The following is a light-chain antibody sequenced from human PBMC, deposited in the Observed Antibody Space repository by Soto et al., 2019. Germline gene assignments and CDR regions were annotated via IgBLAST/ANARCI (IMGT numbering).Light chain of an antibody. CDR2: GAF. V-gene: IGKV3-20*01. Sequence: EIVLTQSPGTLSLSPGERATLSCRASLSVSSSYLAWYQQKPGQAPRLLIYGAFSRATGIPDRFSGSGSGTDLTLTISRLEPEDFAVYYCQQFGSSPRFTFGQGTKLEIK. J-gene: IGKJ2*01. CDR1: LSVSSSY. CDR3: QQFGSSPRFT.